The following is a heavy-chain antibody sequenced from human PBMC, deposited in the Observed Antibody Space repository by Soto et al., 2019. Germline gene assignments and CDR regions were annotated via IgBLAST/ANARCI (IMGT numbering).Heavy chain of an antibody. CDR1: GFTFSSYA. CDR2: ISGSGGST. CDR3: AKDGISGVTTLYYFDY. J-gene: IGHJ4*02. Sequence: PGGSLRLSCAASGFTFSSYAMSWVRQAPGKGLEWVSAISGSGGSTYYADSVKGRFTISRDNSKNTLYLQMNSLRAEDTAVYYCAKDGISGVTTLYYFDYWGQGTPVTVSS. D-gene: IGHD4-17*01. V-gene: IGHV3-23*01.